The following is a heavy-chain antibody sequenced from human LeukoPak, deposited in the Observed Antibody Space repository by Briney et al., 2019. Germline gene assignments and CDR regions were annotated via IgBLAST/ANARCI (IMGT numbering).Heavy chain of an antibody. D-gene: IGHD2-21*02. V-gene: IGHV1-18*01. Sequence: EASVKVSCKASGYTFGIYGISWVRQAPRQGLEWMAWISPYDGDTNYAQKFEGRVTMTTETSTNTAYMELRSLRSDDTAIYYCARDYCTRGGDCYKEDLFDPWGQGTLVTVSA. CDR2: ISPYDGDT. CDR1: GYTFGIYG. CDR3: ARDYCTRGGDCYKEDLFDP. J-gene: IGHJ5*02.